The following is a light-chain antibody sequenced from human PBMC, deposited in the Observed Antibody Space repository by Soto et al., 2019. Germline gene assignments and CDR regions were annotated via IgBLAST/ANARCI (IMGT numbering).Light chain of an antibody. Sequence: QSALTQPRSVSGSPGQSVTMSCTGTSSDVGGYNYVSWYQHHPGKAPKLMIYDVSKRPSGVPDRFSGSKSGNTASLTISGLQAEDEADYYCCSYAGSYVFGTGTKRTVL. J-gene: IGLJ1*01. V-gene: IGLV2-11*01. CDR3: CSYAGSYV. CDR1: SSDVGGYNY. CDR2: DVS.